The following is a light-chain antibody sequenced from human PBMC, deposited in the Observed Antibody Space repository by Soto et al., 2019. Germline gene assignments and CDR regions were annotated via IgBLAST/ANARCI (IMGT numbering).Light chain of an antibody. Sequence: QSALTQPPSASGSPGQSVTISCTGTSSDVGGYNYVSWYQQHPGKAHKLMIYEVTKRPSGVPDRFSGSKSGNTASLTVSELQAEDEADYYCSSYAGSNNLRVFGTGTKVTVL. CDR1: SSDVGGYNY. V-gene: IGLV2-8*01. J-gene: IGLJ1*01. CDR2: EVT. CDR3: SSYAGSNNLRV.